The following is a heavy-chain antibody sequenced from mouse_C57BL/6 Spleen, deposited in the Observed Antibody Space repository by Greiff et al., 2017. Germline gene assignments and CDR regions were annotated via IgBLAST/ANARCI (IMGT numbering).Heavy chain of an antibody. V-gene: IGHV1-81*01. CDR2: IYPRSGNT. D-gene: IGHD2-5*01. J-gene: IGHJ3*01. CDR3: ARSNGSNSFAD. Sequence: VQLQQSGAELARPGASVKLSCKASGYTFTSYGISWVKQRTGQGLEWIGEIYPRSGNTYYNEKFKGKATLTADKSSSTAYMELRSLTSEDSAVYFCARSNGSNSFADWGQGTLVTVSA. CDR1: GYTFTSYG.